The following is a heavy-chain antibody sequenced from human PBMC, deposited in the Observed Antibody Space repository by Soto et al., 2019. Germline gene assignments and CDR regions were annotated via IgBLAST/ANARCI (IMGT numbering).Heavy chain of an antibody. J-gene: IGHJ6*02. Sequence: HGESLKISCKGSGYSFTSYWISWVRQMRGKGLEWMGRIDPSDSYTNYSPSFQGHVTISADKSISTAYLQWSSLKASDTAMYYCARHPSHCSSTSCLLGSYYYYYGMDVWGQGTTVTVSS. CDR3: ARHPSHCSSTSCLLGSYYYYYGMDV. V-gene: IGHV5-10-1*01. CDR1: GYSFTSYW. CDR2: IDPSDSYT. D-gene: IGHD2-2*01.